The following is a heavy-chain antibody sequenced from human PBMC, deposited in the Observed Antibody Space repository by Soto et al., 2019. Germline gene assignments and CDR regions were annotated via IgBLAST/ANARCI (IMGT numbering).Heavy chain of an antibody. J-gene: IGHJ6*02. V-gene: IGHV3-23*01. CDR1: EFIFSSYG. Sequence: QPGGSLRLSCAASEFIFSSYGMNWVRQAPGKGLEWVSAISGSGGSTYYADSVKGRFSISRDNSKNTLYLQMNSLRAEDTAVYYCARDFWLYQLPNSISYYYYGMDVWGQGTTVTVSS. CDR2: ISGSGGST. CDR3: ARDFWLYQLPNSISYYYYGMDV. D-gene: IGHD2-2*01.